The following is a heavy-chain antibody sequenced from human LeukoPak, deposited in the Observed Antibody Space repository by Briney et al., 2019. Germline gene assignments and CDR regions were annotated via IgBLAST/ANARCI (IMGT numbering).Heavy chain of an antibody. D-gene: IGHD4-17*01. CDR2: LYPHKSNI. V-gene: IGHV5-51*01. CDR1: GYSFSTYW. CDR3: ARHGYGEGSQSHLFAPSDF. Sequence: GESLKISCRGSGYSFSTYWIGWVRHRPGKSLEWMGILYPHKSNIRYSPSSQCQVTISVDNSISTAFLQWSSLKTSDTAIYYCARHGYGEGSQSHLFAPSDFWGQGTLVTVSS. J-gene: IGHJ4*02.